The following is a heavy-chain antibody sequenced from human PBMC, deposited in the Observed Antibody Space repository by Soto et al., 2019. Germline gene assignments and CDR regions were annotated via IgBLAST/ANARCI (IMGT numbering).Heavy chain of an antibody. J-gene: IGHJ4*02. CDR2: IYHSGNT. Sequence: QVQLQESGPGLVKPSGTLSLTCAVSGGSISSSNWWSWVRQPPGKGLEWIGEIYHSGNTNYNPSLKSRVTMAVDKARNQFSLKLSSVTAADTAVYYCARRWGEGRVDYWGQGPLVTVSS. V-gene: IGHV4-4*02. CDR1: GGSISSSNW. CDR3: ARRWGEGRVDY. D-gene: IGHD3-10*01.